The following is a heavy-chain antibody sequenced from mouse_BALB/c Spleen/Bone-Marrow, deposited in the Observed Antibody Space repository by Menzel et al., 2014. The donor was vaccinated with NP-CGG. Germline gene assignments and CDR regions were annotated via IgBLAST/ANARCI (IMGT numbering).Heavy chain of an antibody. V-gene: IGHV1-80*01. CDR2: IYPGDGDT. J-gene: IGHJ2*01. CDR3: ARQYGNYFDH. D-gene: IGHD2-10*02. CDR1: GYAFSSYW. Sequence: QVQLQQSGAELVRPGSSVKISCKVSGYAFSSYWMNWVKQRPGQGLEWIGQIYPGDGDTNYNGKFKGKATLTADKSSSTAYMQLSSLTSEDSAVYFCARQYGNYFDHWGQGTTLTVSS.